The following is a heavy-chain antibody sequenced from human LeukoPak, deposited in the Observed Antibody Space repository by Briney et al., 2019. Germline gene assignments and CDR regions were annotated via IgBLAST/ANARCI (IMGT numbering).Heavy chain of an antibody. CDR2: ILSSSSNT. V-gene: IGHV3-11*05. J-gene: IGHJ6*02. Sequence: VGSLRLSCAASGFTFSDYYMRWIRQAPGKGLEWVSYILSSSSNTNYADSVKGRFTISRDNAKNSLYLQMNSLRAEDTAVYYCAREIPDYGMDVWGQGTTVTVSS. CDR3: AREIPDYGMDV. CDR1: GFTFSDYY. D-gene: IGHD2-21*01.